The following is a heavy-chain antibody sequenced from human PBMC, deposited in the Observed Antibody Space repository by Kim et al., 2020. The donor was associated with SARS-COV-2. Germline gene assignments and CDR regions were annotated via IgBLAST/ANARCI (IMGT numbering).Heavy chain of an antibody. CDR2: ISYDGSNK. CDR3: ARVAYYYGSGNLGYFDY. D-gene: IGHD3-10*01. CDR1: GFTFSSYA. V-gene: IGHV3-30-3*01. J-gene: IGHJ4*02. Sequence: GGSLRLSCAASGFTFSSYAMHWVRQAPGKGLEWVAVISYDGSNKYYADSVKGRFTISRDNSKNTLYLQMNSLRAEDTAVYYCARVAYYYGSGNLGYFDYWGQGTLVTVSS.